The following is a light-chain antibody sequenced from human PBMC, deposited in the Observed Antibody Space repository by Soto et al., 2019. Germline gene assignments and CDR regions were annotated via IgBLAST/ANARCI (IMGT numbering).Light chain of an antibody. V-gene: IGKV1-5*01. CDR3: QQYNSYSLT. Sequence: DIPMTQSPSTLSASVGDRVTITCRASQSISSWLAWYQQKPGKAPKLLIYDASSLESGVPSXXXXXXXXXXXXXXISSLQPDDFATYYCQQYNSYSLTFGGGTKVEXK. CDR1: QSISSW. J-gene: IGKJ4*01. CDR2: DAS.